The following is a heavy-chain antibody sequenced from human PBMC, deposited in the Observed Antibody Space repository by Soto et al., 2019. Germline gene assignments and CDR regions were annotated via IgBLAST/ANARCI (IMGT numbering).Heavy chain of an antibody. D-gene: IGHD6-19*01. V-gene: IGHV1-3*01. Sequence: ASVKVSCKASGYTFTSYAMHWVRQAPGQSLEWMGWINAGNGNTKYSQKFQGRVTITRDTSASTAYMELSSLRSEDTAVYYCAATPQYSSGASGFDYWGQGTLVTVSS. CDR2: INAGNGNT. CDR1: GYTFTSYA. J-gene: IGHJ4*02. CDR3: AATPQYSSGASGFDY.